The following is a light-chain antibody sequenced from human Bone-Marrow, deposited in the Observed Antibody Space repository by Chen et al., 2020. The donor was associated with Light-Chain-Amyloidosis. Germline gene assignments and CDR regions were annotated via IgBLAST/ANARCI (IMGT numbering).Light chain of an antibody. CDR3: LQAIHWPPT. V-gene: IGKV2-30*01. CDR1: QSLVNSGGNTY. Sequence: DVVMTQSPLSLPVTLGQPASISCRSNQSLVNSGGNTYLNWFQQRPGQSPRRLIYKVSNRDSGVPDRFSGSGSGTDFTLTISRVEAEDVGVYYCLQAIHWPPTFGGGSKVEIK. J-gene: IGKJ4*01. CDR2: KVS.